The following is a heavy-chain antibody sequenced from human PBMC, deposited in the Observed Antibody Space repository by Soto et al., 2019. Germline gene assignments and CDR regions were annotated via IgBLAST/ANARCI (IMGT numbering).Heavy chain of an antibody. CDR1: VGTFSSYS. V-gene: IGHV1-69*01. D-gene: IGHD1-26*01. J-gene: IGHJ4*02. Sequence: QVQLVQSGAEVKKPGSSVKVSCKASVGTFSSYSITWVRQAPGQGLEWMGEIIPIFGTANYAQKFQGRVTITADDSTSTAYMELSSLRSEDTAVYYCARDGGRHSGGIDYLGQGTLVTVSS. CDR3: ARDGGRHSGGIDY. CDR2: IIPIFGTA.